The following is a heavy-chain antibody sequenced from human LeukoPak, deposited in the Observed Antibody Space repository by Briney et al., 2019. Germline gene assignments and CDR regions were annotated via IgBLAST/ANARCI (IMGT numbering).Heavy chain of an antibody. J-gene: IGHJ4*02. CDR3: ATDALGYCSSSTCYFDD. V-gene: IGHV4-39*07. Sequence: SETLSLTCTVSGGSIRRSSFYWGWIRQPPGKGLEWIWGIYYSGSTSGTTYYNPSLESRVSISVDTSKNQFSLQMDSVTAADTAVYYCATDALGYCSSSTCYFDDWGQGTLVTVSS. CDR2: IYYSGSTSGTT. CDR1: GGSIRRSSFY. D-gene: IGHD2-2*01.